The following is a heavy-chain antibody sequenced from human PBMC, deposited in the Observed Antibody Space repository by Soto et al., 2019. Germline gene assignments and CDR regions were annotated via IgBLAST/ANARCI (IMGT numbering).Heavy chain of an antibody. Sequence: QLQLQESGPGLVKPSETLSLTCTVSGGSISSTSYYWGWIRQPPGQGLEWIGNIYYSGSTYYSPSLSSRVTISVDTSKNQFALKLSSVTAADTAVYYCARAPGGHSYYYHYMDVWGKGTTVTVSS. CDR3: ARAPGGHSYYYHYMDV. CDR2: IYYSGST. V-gene: IGHV4-39*01. J-gene: IGHJ6*03. CDR1: GGSISSTSYY. D-gene: IGHD3-10*01.